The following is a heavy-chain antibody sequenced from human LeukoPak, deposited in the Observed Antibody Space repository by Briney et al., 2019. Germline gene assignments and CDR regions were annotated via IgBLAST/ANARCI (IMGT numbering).Heavy chain of an antibody. Sequence: SETLSLTCAVYGGSFSGYYWSWIRQPPGKGLEWIGEINHSGSTNYNPSLKSRVTISVDKSKNQFSLKLSSVTAADTAVYYCARIPHCSGRGGRAPTAFDYWGQGTLVTVSS. J-gene: IGHJ4*02. V-gene: IGHV4-34*01. CDR2: INHSGST. D-gene: IGHD6-19*01. CDR3: ARIPHCSGRGGRAPTAFDY. CDR1: GGSFSGYY.